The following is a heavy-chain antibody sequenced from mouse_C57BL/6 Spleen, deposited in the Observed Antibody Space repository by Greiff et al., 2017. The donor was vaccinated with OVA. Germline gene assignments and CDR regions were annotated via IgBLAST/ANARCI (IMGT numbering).Heavy chain of an antibody. Sequence: VQLKQSGTVLARPGASVKMSCKTSGYTFTSYWMHWVKQRPGQGLEWIGAIYPGNSDTSYNQKFKGKAKLTAVTSASTAYMELSSLTNEDSAVYYGPITTVVAFDYWGQGTTLTVSS. J-gene: IGHJ2*01. CDR2: IYPGNSDT. CDR1: GYTFTSYW. V-gene: IGHV1-5*01. CDR3: PITTVVAFDY. D-gene: IGHD1-1*01.